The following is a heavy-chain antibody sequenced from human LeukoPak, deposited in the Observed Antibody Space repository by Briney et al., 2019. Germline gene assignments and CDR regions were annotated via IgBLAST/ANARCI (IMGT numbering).Heavy chain of an antibody. CDR1: GYTFTSYY. D-gene: IGHD3-10*01. CDR2: INPSGGST. V-gene: IGHV1-46*01. J-gene: IGHJ4*02. Sequence: ASVKVSCKASGYTFTSYYMHWVRQAPGQGLEWMGIINPSGGSTSYAQKFQGRVTMTRDTSTSTVYMELSSLRSEDTAVYYCARVLYYYGSGSYFDYWGQGTLVTVSS. CDR3: ARVLYYYGSGSYFDY.